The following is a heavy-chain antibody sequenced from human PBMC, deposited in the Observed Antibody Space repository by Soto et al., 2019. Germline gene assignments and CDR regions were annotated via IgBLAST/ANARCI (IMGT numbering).Heavy chain of an antibody. Sequence: ASVKVSCKASGYTFTSYGISWVRQAPGQGLEWMGWISAYNGNTNYAQKLQGRVTMTTDTSTSTAYMELRSLRSDDTAVYYCARAYYDFWSGYTAFDYWGQGTLVTVSS. CDR1: GYTFTSYG. V-gene: IGHV1-18*01. CDR3: ARAYYDFWSGYTAFDY. D-gene: IGHD3-3*01. CDR2: ISAYNGNT. J-gene: IGHJ4*02.